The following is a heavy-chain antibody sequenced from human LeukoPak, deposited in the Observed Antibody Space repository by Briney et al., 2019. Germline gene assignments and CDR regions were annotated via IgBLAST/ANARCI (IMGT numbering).Heavy chain of an antibody. V-gene: IGHV4-59*01. CDR3: ARGVYYDYVWGSYRPYYFDY. J-gene: IGHJ4*02. CDR2: IYYSGST. CDR1: GGSISSYY. D-gene: IGHD3-16*02. Sequence: ASETLSLTCTVSGGSISSYYWSWIRQPPGKGLEWIGYIYYSGSTNYTPSLKSRVTISVDTSKNQFSLKLSSVTAADTAVYYCARGVYYDYVWGSYRPYYFDYWGQGTLVTVSS.